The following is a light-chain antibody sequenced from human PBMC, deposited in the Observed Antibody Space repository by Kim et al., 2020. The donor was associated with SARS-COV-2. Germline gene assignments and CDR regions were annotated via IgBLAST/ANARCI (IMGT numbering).Light chain of an antibody. CDR3: HHYYGDRT. CDR2: KAS. Sequence: SASIGDRVTITCRASQSITTWLAWYQQKPGKAPKLLIYKASSLESGVPSRFSGSGSGTEFTLTITSLQPDDFATYYCHHYYGDRTFGQGTKVDIK. CDR1: QSITTW. V-gene: IGKV1-5*03. J-gene: IGKJ1*01.